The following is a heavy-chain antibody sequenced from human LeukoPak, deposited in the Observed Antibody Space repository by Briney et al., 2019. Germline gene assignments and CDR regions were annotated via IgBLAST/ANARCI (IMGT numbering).Heavy chain of an antibody. J-gene: IGHJ4*02. CDR2: ISDSVVST. V-gene: IGHV3-23*01. CDR3: TNSDDYGDY. CDR1: GSTFSSRA. Sequence: GGSLRLSCAASGSTFSSRAMTWVRQAPGKGLEWVSAISDSVVSTYYAESVKGRFTISRDNSKNTLYLQMTSLRAEDTAVYYCTNSDDYGDYWGQGTLVTVSS.